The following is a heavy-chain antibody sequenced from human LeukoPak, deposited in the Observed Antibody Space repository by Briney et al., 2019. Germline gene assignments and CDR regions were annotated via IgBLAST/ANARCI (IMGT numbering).Heavy chain of an antibody. D-gene: IGHD6-13*01. CDR1: GLTFTSSA. V-gene: IGHV1-8*02. CDR3: ASLSIAAAGTIDY. Sequence: ASVKVSCKASGLTFTSSAMQWVRQATGQGLEWMGWMNPNSGNTGYAQKFQGRVTMTRNTSISTAYMELSSLRSEDTAVYYCASLSIAAAGTIDYWGQGTLVTVSS. CDR2: MNPNSGNT. J-gene: IGHJ4*02.